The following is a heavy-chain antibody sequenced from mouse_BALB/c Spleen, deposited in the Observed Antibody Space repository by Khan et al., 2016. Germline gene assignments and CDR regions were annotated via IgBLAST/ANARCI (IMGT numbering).Heavy chain of an antibody. V-gene: IGHV10-1*02. J-gene: IGHJ3*01. CDR2: IRSKSNNYAT. D-gene: IGHD1-2*01. CDR1: RFTFNTYA. Sequence: EVQLVESGGGLVQPKGSLKLSCAASRFTFNTYAMNWVRQAPGKGLEWVARIRSKSNNYATYYADSVKDRFTISRDDSQTMLYLQMNNLKTEDTATYYCVRQRGTTASWFAYWGQGTLVTVSA. CDR3: VRQRGTTASWFAY.